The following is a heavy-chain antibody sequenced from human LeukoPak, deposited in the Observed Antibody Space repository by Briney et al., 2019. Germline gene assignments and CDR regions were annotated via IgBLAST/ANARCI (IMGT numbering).Heavy chain of an antibody. CDR3: ARAILPDGSGSCYFDY. V-gene: IGHV3-48*02. J-gene: IGHJ4*02. Sequence: GGSLRLSCAASGFTFSSYSMNWVRQAPGKGLEWVSYISXSSSTMYYADSVKGRFTISRDNAKNSLYLQMNSLRDEDTAVYYCARAILPDGSGSCYFDYWGQGTLVTVSS. CDR2: ISXSSSTM. D-gene: IGHD3-10*01. CDR1: GFTFSSYS.